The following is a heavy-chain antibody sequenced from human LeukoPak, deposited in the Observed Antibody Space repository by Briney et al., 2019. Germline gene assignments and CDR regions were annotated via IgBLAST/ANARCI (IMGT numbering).Heavy chain of an antibody. D-gene: IGHD2-8*02. Sequence: GGSLRLSCAASGFTFSSYSMNWVRQAPGKGLEGVSSISSSSSYIYYADSVKGRFTISRDNAKNSLYLQMNSLRAEDTAVYYCAKGGVAYRSLYFPFWGQGTLVTVSS. CDR3: AKGGVAYRSLYFPF. CDR2: ISSSSSYI. CDR1: GFTFSSYS. J-gene: IGHJ4*02. V-gene: IGHV3-21*01.